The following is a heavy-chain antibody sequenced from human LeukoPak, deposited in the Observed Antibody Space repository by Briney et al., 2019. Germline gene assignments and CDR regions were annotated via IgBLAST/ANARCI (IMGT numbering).Heavy chain of an antibody. Sequence: SETLSLTCAVYGGSFSGYYWSWIRQPPGKGLEWIGEINHSGSTNYHPSLNSRLTISVDKSKNQFSLKLSSVTAADTAVYYCARESYYDSRYYFDYWGQGTLVTVSS. D-gene: IGHD3-22*01. V-gene: IGHV4-34*01. CDR2: INHSGST. CDR3: ARESYYDSRYYFDY. J-gene: IGHJ4*02. CDR1: GGSFSGYY.